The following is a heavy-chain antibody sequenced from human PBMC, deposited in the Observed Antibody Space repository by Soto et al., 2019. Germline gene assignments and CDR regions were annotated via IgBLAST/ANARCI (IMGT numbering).Heavy chain of an antibody. J-gene: IGHJ6*02. CDR2: INPNSGGT. D-gene: IGHD3-22*01. CDR1: GYTFTGYY. V-gene: IGHV1-2*02. CDR3: ARDYYDSSGDYYYGMDV. Sequence: AASVKVSCKASGYTFTGYYMHWVRQAPGQGLEWMGWINPNSGGTNYAQKFQGRVTMTRDTSISTAYMELSRLRSDDTAVYYCARDYYDSSGDYYYGMDVWGQGTTVTVSS.